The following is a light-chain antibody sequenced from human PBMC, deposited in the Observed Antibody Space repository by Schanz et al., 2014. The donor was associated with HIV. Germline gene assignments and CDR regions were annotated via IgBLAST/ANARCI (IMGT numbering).Light chain of an antibody. V-gene: IGKV1-5*03. CDR3: KQYNSDPWT. Sequence: IQLTQSPSSLSASVGDRVTITCRASQRISSWLAWYQQKPGKAPKLLIYKASSLESGVPSRFSGSGSETKSTLTISGLQPVDFPTYYCKQYNSDPWTFAHGPKVKIK. CDR2: KAS. CDR1: QRISSW. J-gene: IGKJ1*01.